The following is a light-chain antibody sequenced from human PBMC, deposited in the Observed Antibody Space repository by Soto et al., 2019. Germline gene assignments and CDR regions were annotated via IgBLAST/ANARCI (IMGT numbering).Light chain of an antibody. V-gene: IGLV1-47*01. Sequence: SVLTQPPSASGTPGQGFTISCSGSTSNIGSNYVYWYQQLPGTAPKLLIYRNNQRPSGVPDRFSGSKSGTSASLAISGLRSDDEADYFCATWDDSLNGFYVFGTGTKVTVL. CDR2: RNN. CDR3: ATWDDSLNGFYV. CDR1: TSNIGSNY. J-gene: IGLJ1*01.